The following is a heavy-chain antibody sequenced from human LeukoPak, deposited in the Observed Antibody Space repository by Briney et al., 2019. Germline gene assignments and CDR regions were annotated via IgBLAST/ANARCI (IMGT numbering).Heavy chain of an antibody. CDR2: ISYDGSNK. CDR3: ARDFLSRSILLRVLWYFDL. V-gene: IGHV3-30*03. CDR1: GFTFSSYG. Sequence: GGSLRLSCAASGFTFSSYGMHWVRQAPGKGLEWVAVISYDGSNKYYADSVKGRFTISRDNSKNTLYLQMNSLRAEDTAVYYCARDFLSRSILLRVLWYFDLWGRGALVTVSS. J-gene: IGHJ2*01. D-gene: IGHD3-22*01.